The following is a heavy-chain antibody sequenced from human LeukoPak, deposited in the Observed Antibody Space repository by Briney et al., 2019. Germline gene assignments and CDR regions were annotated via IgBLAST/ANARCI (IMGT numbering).Heavy chain of an antibody. V-gene: IGHV3-74*01. Sequence: GGSLRLSCAASGFTFNYFWMHWVRQGPGKGLGGVSGINNDGTATYYADSVKGRFTISRDNAKNTVYLQMNRLRAEDTTVYYCATVSEYWGQGTLVTVSS. CDR3: ATVSEY. J-gene: IGHJ4*02. CDR1: GFTFNYFW. CDR2: INNDGTAT.